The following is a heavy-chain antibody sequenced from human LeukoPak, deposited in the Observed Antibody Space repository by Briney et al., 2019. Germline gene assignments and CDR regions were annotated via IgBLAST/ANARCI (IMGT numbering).Heavy chain of an antibody. V-gene: IGHV3-30*18. J-gene: IGHJ5*02. CDR1: GFTFSSYG. CDR3: AKQQAGTYYGAEGWFDP. D-gene: IGHD3-3*01. Sequence: GRSLRLSCAASGFTFSSYGMHWVRQAPGKGLEWVAVISYDGSNKYYADSVKGRFTISRDNSKNTLYLQMNSLRAEDTAVYYCAKQQAGTYYGAEGWFDPWGQGTLVTVSS. CDR2: ISYDGSNK.